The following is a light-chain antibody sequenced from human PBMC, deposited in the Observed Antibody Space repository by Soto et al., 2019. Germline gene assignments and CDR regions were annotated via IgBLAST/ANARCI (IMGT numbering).Light chain of an antibody. Sequence: EILMTQSPATLSVSPGERATLSCRASQSLNGNLAWYQQKPGQAPRLLISRASTRATDIPARFTGSGSGTAFTLPIDSLQSEDFAVYYCQQYNYWPSFGQGTKVEIK. V-gene: IGKV3-15*01. CDR1: QSLNGN. J-gene: IGKJ1*01. CDR2: RAS. CDR3: QQYNYWPS.